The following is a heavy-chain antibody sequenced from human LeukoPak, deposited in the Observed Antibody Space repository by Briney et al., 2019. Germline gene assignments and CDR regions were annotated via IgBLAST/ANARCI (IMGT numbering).Heavy chain of an antibody. J-gene: IGHJ6*03. Sequence: SETLSLTCTVSGGSISDYYWTWIRQPPGRGLDWVGYIFYSGSTNYNPSLKSRVTISVDTSMNHFSLKLSSVTAADTAVYYCARGELQQSFETTYTNYYRYYYMDVWGKGTTVTVSS. CDR3: ARGELQQSFETTYTNYYRYYYMDV. CDR1: GGSISDYY. V-gene: IGHV4-59*01. CDR2: IFYSGST. D-gene: IGHD6-13*01.